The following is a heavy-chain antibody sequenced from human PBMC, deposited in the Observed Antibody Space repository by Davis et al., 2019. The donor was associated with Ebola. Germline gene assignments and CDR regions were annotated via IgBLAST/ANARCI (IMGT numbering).Heavy chain of an antibody. D-gene: IGHD3-16*01. J-gene: IGHJ6*03. V-gene: IGHV1-69*13. CDR3: ASGDVGTGSDEIWYAPIGEYYYYYMDV. CDR2: IIPIFGTA. Sequence: SVKVSCKASGGTFSSYAISWVRQAPGQGLEWMGGIIPIFGTANYAQKFQGRVTITADESTSTAYMELSSLRSEDTAVYYWASGDVGTGSDEIWYAPIGEYYYYYMDVWGKGTTVTVSS. CDR1: GGTFSSYA.